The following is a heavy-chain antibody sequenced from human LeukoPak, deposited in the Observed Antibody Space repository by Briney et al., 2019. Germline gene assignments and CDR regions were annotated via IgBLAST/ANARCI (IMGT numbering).Heavy chain of an antibody. J-gene: IGHJ5*02. V-gene: IGHV4-39*07. CDR3: ARERSSSGGHNWFDP. D-gene: IGHD4-23*01. CDR2: VYYTGVT. CDR1: GGYIITSGHY. Sequence: GSLRLSCAASGGYIITSGHYWGWIRQPPGKGLEWIGSVYYTGVTSTNPFFRSRMSISVDTSKNQFSLNLTSVTAADAAVYYCARERSSSGGHNWFDPWGQGTLVTVSS.